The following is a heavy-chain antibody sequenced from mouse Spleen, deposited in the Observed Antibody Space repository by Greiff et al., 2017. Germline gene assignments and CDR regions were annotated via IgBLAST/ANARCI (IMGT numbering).Heavy chain of an antibody. CDR2: ILPGSGST. V-gene: IGHV1-9*01. CDR3: ARGGYAMDY. J-gene: IGHJ4*01. CDR1: GYTFTNHH. Sequence: VHLVESGAELVRPGASVKISCKAFGYTFTNHHINWVKQRPGQGLDWIGEILPGSGSTNYNEKFKGKATFTADTSSNTAYMQLSSLTTEDSAIYYCARGGYAMDYWGQGTSVTVSS.